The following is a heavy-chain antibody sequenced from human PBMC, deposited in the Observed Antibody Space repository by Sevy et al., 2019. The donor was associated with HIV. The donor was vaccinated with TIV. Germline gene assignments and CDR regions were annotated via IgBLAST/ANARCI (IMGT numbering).Heavy chain of an antibody. Sequence: GGSLRLSCAASGFTFSSYAMSWVRQAPGKGLEWVSAISGSGCSTYYADSVKGRFTISRDNSKNTLYLQMNSLRAEDTAVYYSAKEGGSSWYFYYWGQGTLVTVSS. J-gene: IGHJ4*02. CDR1: GFTFSSYA. CDR3: AKEGGSSWYFYY. D-gene: IGHD6-13*01. V-gene: IGHV3-23*01. CDR2: ISGSGCST.